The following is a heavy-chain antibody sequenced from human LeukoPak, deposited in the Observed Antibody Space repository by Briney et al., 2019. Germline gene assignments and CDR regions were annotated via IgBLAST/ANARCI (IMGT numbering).Heavy chain of an antibody. V-gene: IGHV4-4*07. CDR3: ARGYSTGWYYFDY. Sequence: SETLSLTRTVSGGSISGFYWSWIRQPAGKGLEWIGRIYTSGSTNYNPSLKSRVTMSVDTSKNHFSLKLSSVTAADTAVYYCARGYSTGWYYFDYWGKGTLVTVSS. CDR1: GGSISGFY. D-gene: IGHD6-19*01. J-gene: IGHJ4*02. CDR2: IYTSGST.